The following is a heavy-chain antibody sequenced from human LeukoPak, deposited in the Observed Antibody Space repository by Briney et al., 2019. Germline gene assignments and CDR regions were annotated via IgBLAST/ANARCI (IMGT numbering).Heavy chain of an antibody. CDR1: GFTFSSYW. D-gene: IGHD3-9*01. J-gene: IGHJ6*03. V-gene: IGHV3-7*01. Sequence: GGSPRLSCAASGFTFSSYWMSWVRQAPGKGPEWVANIKQDGSEKYYVDSVKGRFTISRDNAKNSLYLQMNSLRAEDTAVYCCARDGDYDILTGYYNILMDYYMDVWGKGTTVTVSS. CDR2: IKQDGSEK. CDR3: ARDGDYDILTGYYNILMDYYMDV.